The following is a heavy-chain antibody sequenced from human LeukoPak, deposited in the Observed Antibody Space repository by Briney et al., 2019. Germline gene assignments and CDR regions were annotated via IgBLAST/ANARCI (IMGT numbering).Heavy chain of an antibody. CDR3: ASVLGDYVALDY. CDR2: IYYSGNT. CDR1: GGSISTGDYY. J-gene: IGHJ4*02. Sequence: SETLSLTCTVSGGSISTGDYYWSWIRQPPGRGLEWIGYIYYSGNTYYNPSLNSRVTISVDTSKIQFSLRLNSVTAADTAVYYCASVLGDYVALDYWGQGTLVTVSS. V-gene: IGHV4-30-4*01. D-gene: IGHD4-17*01.